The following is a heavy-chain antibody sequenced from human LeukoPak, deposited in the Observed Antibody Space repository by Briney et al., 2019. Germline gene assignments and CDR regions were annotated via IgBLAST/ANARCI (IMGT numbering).Heavy chain of an antibody. CDR2: MYHSGST. D-gene: IGHD6-19*01. J-gene: IGHJ5*02. CDR1: GYSISSGYY. V-gene: IGHV4-38-2*01. Sequence: PSETLSLTCVVSGYSISSGYYWGWIRQPPGKGLGWIGNMYHSGSTYYNPSLKSRITISVDTSKNQLSLKMNSVTAADTAVYFCARGRWREAVAEFDPWGQGTLVTVSS. CDR3: ARGRWREAVAEFDP.